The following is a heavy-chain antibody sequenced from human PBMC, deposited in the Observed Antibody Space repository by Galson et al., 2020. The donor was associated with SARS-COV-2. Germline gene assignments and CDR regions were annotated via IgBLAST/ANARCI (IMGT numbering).Heavy chain of an antibody. CDR1: GFTFNTYA. CDR2: ISNGGGST. D-gene: IGHD4-4*01. J-gene: IGHJ4*02. Sequence: GGSLRLSCTGSGFTFNTYAMSWVRQAPGKGLDWVSSISNGGGSTFYSASVKGRFTISRDNSKNTLYLQMNSLRAEDTAVYYCAKGLRAAVVTTPGFEYWGQGTLVTVSS. V-gene: IGHV3-23*01. CDR3: AKGLRAAVVTTPGFEY.